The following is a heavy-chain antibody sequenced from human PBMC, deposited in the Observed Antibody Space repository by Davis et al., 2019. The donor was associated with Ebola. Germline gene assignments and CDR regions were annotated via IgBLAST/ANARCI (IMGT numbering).Heavy chain of an antibody. CDR3: ARGITIRPGDNWFDP. D-gene: IGHD3-9*01. J-gene: IGHJ5*02. CDR1: GFTFDDYG. Sequence: GESLKISCAASGFTFDDYGMSWVRQAPGKGLEWVSGINWNGGSTGYADSVKGRFTISRDNAKNSLYLQMNSLRAEDTALYHCARGITIRPGDNWFDPWGQGTLVTVSS. V-gene: IGHV3-20*01. CDR2: INWNGGST.